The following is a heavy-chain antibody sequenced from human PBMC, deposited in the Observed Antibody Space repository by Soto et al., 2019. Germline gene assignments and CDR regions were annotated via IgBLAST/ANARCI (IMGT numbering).Heavy chain of an antibody. J-gene: IGHJ4*02. V-gene: IGHV3-30*18. Sequence: GGSLRLSCAASGFTFSSYGMHWVRQAPGKGLEWVAVISYGGSNKYYADSVKGRFTISRDNSKNTLYLQMNSLRAEDTAVYYCAKDQEGYDSSGYYFPTTAIDYWGQGTLVTVSS. CDR1: GFTFSSYG. D-gene: IGHD3-22*01. CDR2: ISYGGSNK. CDR3: AKDQEGYDSSGYYFPTTAIDY.